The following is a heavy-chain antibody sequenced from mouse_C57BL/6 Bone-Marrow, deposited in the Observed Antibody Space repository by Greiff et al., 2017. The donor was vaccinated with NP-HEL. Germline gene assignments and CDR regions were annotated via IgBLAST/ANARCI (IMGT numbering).Heavy chain of an antibody. J-gene: IGHJ3*01. D-gene: IGHD3-3*01. CDR1: GIDFSRYW. CDR2: INPDSSTI. CDR3: AKTGLGQGFAY. Sequence: EVKLLQSGGGLVQPGGSLKLSCAASGIDFSRYWMSWVRRAPGKGLEWIGEINPDSSTINYAPSLKDKFIISRDNAKNTLYLQMSKVRSEDTALYYCAKTGLGQGFAYWGQGTLVTVSA. V-gene: IGHV4-1*01.